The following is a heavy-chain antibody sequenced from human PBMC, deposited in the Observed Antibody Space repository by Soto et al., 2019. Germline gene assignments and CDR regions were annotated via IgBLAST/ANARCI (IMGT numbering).Heavy chain of an antibody. CDR3: ARISPTDCWSGYYYFFDY. CDR1: GYTFTDYG. Sequence: QVHLVQSGAEVEKPGASVKVSCKASGYTFTDYGISWVRQAPGQGLQWMGWITAFNGNTKYAQQFQGRVTMTTDTSTSTGYMEMRSLESDDTAVYYCARISPTDCWSGYYYFFDYWGQGTLVTVSS. CDR2: ITAFNGNT. D-gene: IGHD3-3*01. J-gene: IGHJ4*02. V-gene: IGHV1-18*01.